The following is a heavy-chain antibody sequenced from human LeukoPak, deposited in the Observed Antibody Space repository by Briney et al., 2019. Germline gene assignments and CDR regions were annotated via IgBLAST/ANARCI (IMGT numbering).Heavy chain of an antibody. V-gene: IGHV3-23*01. Sequence: PGGSLRLSCAASGFTLSSYAMSWVRQAPGKGLEWVSAISGSGGSTYYADSVKGRFTISRDNSKNTLYLQMNSLRAEDTAVYYCAKDYCSGGSCYSVYFDYWGQGTLVTVSS. CDR2: ISGSGGST. D-gene: IGHD2-15*01. CDR3: AKDYCSGGSCYSVYFDY. J-gene: IGHJ4*02. CDR1: GFTLSSYA.